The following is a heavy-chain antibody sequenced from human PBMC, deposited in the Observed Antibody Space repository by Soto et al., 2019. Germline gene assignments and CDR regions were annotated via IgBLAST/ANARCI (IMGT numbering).Heavy chain of an antibody. D-gene: IGHD7-27*01. Sequence: QVQLQESGPGLVKPSETLSLTCNVSGASITTYYWSWIRQPPGKGLEWIGYIYYSGHINYNPSLKSRVTISVDTSKNQFSLKLSSVTAADTAVYYCARRGATNWGGFFVSWGLGTLVSVSS. CDR1: GASITTYY. J-gene: IGHJ4*02. CDR2: IYYSGHI. CDR3: ARRGATNWGGFFVS. V-gene: IGHV4-59*08.